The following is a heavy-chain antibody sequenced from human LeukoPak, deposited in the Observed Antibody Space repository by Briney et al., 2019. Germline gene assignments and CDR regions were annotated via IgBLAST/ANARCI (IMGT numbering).Heavy chain of an antibody. CDR3: ARGSDRTWIGYYYHYYMDV. CDR2: MNPNSGNT. CDR1: GYTFTSYD. Sequence: GASVKVSCKASGYTFTSYDINWVRQATGQGLEWMGWMNPNSGNTGYAQKFQGRVTITRNTSISTVYMELSNLRSEDTAVYYCARGSDRTWIGYYYHYYMDVWGKGTTVTVSS. V-gene: IGHV1-8*03. D-gene: IGHD2-2*03. J-gene: IGHJ6*03.